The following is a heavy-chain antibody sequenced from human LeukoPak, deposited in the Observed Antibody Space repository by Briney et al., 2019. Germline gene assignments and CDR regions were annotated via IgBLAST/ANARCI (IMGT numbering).Heavy chain of an antibody. CDR1: GYSLTELS. J-gene: IGHJ6*02. CDR3: ARDRANYYGMNV. V-gene: IGHV1-24*01. CDR2: FDPEDGET. Sequence: ASVKVSCKVSGYSLTELSLHWVRQAPGKGLEWMGRFDPEDGETIYARKFQGRVTMTEDTSTDTAYVELRSLRSDDTAVYYCARDRANYYGMNVWGQGTTVTVSS.